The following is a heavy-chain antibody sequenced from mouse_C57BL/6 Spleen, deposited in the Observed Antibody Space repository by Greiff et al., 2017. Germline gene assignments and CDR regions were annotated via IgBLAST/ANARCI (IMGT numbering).Heavy chain of an antibody. V-gene: IGHV2-9*01. CDR2: IWGGGGT. CDR1: GFSLPSYG. Sequence: HVHVKQSGPGLVAPSQCLSITCTVSGFSLPSYGVDWVRQHPGQGLEWLGVIWGGGGTNYNSALMSRLSISKNNSKSQVFLKMNSLQTDDTAMYYCAKGGFAYWGHGTLVTVSA. CDR3: AKGGFAY. J-gene: IGHJ3*01.